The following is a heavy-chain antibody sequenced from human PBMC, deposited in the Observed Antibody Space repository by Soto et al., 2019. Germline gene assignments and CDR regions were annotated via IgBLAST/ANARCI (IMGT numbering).Heavy chain of an antibody. D-gene: IGHD3-10*01. CDR1: EGNSVSHY. Sequence: PSEMMCLTYRVSEGNSVSHYGSWILQQPRKGLEWIGYIYYSGSTTYNPSLKRRVSISVDTSKNQFSLRLTSMTAADTAVYYCARSEYRNKFGIYYYGMEVWGQGTTVTVFS. CDR3: ARSEYRNKFGIYYYGMEV. CDR2: IYYSGST. J-gene: IGHJ6*02. V-gene: IGHV4-59*11.